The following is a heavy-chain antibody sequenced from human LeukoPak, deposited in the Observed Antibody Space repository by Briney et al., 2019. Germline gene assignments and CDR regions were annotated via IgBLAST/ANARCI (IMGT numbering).Heavy chain of an antibody. CDR1: GYTFTGYY. D-gene: IGHD3-22*01. CDR3: AREPWSYYDSSGYLDT. V-gene: IGHV1-2*02. J-gene: IGHJ5*02. Sequence: GASVKVSCKASGYTFTGYYMHWVRQAPGQGLEWMGWINPNSGGTNYAQKFQGRVTMTTDTSTSTAYMELRSLRSDDTAVYYCAREPWSYYDSSGYLDTWGQGTLVTVSS. CDR2: INPNSGGT.